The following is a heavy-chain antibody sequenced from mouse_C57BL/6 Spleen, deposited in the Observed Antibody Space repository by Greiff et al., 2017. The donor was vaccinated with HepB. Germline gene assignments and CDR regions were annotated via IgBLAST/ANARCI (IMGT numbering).Heavy chain of an antibody. CDR2: ISDGGSYT. D-gene: IGHD1-1*01. Sequence: EVKVVESGGGLVKPGGSLKLSCAASGFTFSSYAMSWVRQTPEKRLEWVATISDGGSYTYYPDNVKGRFTISRDNAKNNLYLQMSHLKSEDTAMYYCARSSTVVATGYFDYWGQGTTLTVSS. V-gene: IGHV5-4*03. J-gene: IGHJ2*01. CDR1: GFTFSSYA. CDR3: ARSSTVVATGYFDY.